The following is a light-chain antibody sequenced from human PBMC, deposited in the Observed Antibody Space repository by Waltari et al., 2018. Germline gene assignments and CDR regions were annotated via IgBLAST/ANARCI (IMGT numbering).Light chain of an antibody. Sequence: QSALTQPASVSGSPGQSITISCTGTSSDVGGYNYASWYQQHPGKAPKLMIYEVNNPPAVVSTRVAGSKSGNTASLTVSGLQAEDEADYYCSSYTSNSTWVFGGGTKLTVL. CDR3: SSYTSNSTWV. V-gene: IGLV2-14*01. CDR2: EVN. CDR1: SSDVGGYNY. J-gene: IGLJ3*02.